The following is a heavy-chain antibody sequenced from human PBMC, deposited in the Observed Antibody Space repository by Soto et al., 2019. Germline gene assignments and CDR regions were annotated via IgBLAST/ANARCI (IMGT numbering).Heavy chain of an antibody. J-gene: IGHJ4*02. CDR3: ARDTHSYSSGHLCGDY. CDR1: GFTFSSYN. D-gene: IGHD6-19*01. V-gene: IGHV3-48*01. Sequence: PGGSLRLSCAASGFTFSSYNMNWVRQAPGKGLEWVSYISSSSSTIYYAESVKGRFTISRDSAKNSLYLQMTSLRAEDTAVYYCARDTHSYSSGHLCGDYWGQGALVTVSS. CDR2: ISSSSSTI.